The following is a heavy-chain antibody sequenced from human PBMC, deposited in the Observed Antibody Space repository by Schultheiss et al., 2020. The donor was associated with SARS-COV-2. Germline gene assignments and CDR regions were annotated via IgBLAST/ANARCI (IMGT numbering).Heavy chain of an antibody. D-gene: IGHD6-13*01. Sequence: SETLSLTCTVSGVSITSYYWSWIRQPPGKGLEWVGYFYYSGSTNYNPSLKSRVTISVDTSKNQFSLKLSSVTAADTAVYYCAREDRSSSGNNWFDPWGQGTLVTVSS. CDR1: GVSITSYY. J-gene: IGHJ5*02. CDR3: AREDRSSSGNNWFDP. V-gene: IGHV4-59*01. CDR2: FYYSGST.